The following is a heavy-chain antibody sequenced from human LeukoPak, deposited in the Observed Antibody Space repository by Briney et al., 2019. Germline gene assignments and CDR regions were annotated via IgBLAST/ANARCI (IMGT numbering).Heavy chain of an antibody. J-gene: IGHJ4*02. CDR3: ARRGMAEMATTYYFDY. CDR2: INHSGST. D-gene: IGHD5-12*01. V-gene: IGHV4-34*01. CDR1: GGSFSGYY. Sequence: PSETLSLTCAVYGGSFSGYYWSWIRQPPGKGLEWIGEINHSGSTNYNPSLKSRVTISVDTSKNQFSLKLSSVTAADTAVHYCARRGMAEMATTYYFDYWGQGTLVTVSS.